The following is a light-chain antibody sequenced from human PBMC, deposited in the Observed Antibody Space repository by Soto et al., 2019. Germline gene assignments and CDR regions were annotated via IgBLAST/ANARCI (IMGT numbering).Light chain of an antibody. CDR3: CSTAGASTYV. J-gene: IGLJ1*01. CDR2: AVT. V-gene: IGLV2-23*02. CDR1: NCEIGNSDT. Sequence: QSALTQPASVSGSPGQSITISCSGSNCEIGNSDTVSWYQHNPGQVPRLIIYAVTERPSGVSDRFSASKSGNTASLTISGLQSEDEGDYYCCSTAGASTYVFGSGTKLTVL.